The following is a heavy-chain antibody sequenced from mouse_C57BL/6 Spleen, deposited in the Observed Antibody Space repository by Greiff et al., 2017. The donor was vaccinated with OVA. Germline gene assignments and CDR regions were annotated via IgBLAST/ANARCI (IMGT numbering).Heavy chain of an antibody. Sequence: EVKVEESGGGLVQPGGSMKLSCAASGFTFSDAWMDWVRQAPEKGLEWVAEIRNKANTHATYYAESVKGRFTISRDDYKSSVYLQMNSVRAEDTGIYCSTGGYFDDWGKGTTLTVSS. CDR1: GFTFSDAW. V-gene: IGHV6-6*01. CDR3: TGGYFDD. CDR2: IRNKANTHAT. J-gene: IGHJ2*01.